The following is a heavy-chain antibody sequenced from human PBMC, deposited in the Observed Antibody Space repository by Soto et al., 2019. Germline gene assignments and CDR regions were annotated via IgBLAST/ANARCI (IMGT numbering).Heavy chain of an antibody. CDR2: FDPEDGET. J-gene: IGHJ6*02. Sequence: GASVNVSCKVSGYTLTELSMHWVRQAPGKGLEWMGGFDPEDGETIYAQKFQGRVTMTEDTSTDTAYMELSSLGSEDTAVYYCATEPGTTGDYYYYYGMDVRGQGTTVTVSS. D-gene: IGHD1-7*01. CDR3: ATEPGTTGDYYYYYGMDV. V-gene: IGHV1-24*01. CDR1: GYTLTELS.